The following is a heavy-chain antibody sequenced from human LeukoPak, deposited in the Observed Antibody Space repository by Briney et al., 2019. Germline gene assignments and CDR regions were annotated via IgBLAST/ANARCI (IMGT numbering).Heavy chain of an antibody. D-gene: IGHD6-13*01. Sequence: GGSLRLSCAASGFTFSSYAMSWVRQAPGKGLEWVSGISWNSGSIGYADSVKGRFTISRDNAKNSLYLQMNSLRAEDTALYYCAKDVYSSSFNWFDPWGQGTLVTVSS. CDR1: GFTFSSYA. CDR3: AKDVYSSSFNWFDP. J-gene: IGHJ5*02. CDR2: ISWNSGSI. V-gene: IGHV3-9*01.